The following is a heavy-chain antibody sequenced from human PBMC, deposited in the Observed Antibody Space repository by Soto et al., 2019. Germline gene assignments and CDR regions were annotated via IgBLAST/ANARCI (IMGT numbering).Heavy chain of an antibody. Sequence: GEFLKISCKTSGHRFTTYWISWVRQMPGKGLEYMGKINPTDSETNYSPSFEGHVTFSVDRSTSTAYVRWNSLKASDTAMYYCASPTMTSTSFYYAMDVWGQGTTVTVSS. CDR2: INPTDSET. D-gene: IGHD4-17*01. J-gene: IGHJ6*02. V-gene: IGHV5-10-1*01. CDR3: ASPTMTSTSFYYAMDV. CDR1: GHRFTTYW.